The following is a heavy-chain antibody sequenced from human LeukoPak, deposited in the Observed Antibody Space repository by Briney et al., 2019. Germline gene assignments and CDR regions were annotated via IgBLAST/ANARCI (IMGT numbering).Heavy chain of an antibody. CDR1: GGSLRRTGYC. CDR3: ARHVGHDFWSGYRSVDP. V-gene: IGHV4-39*01. CDR2: IYHNGST. Sequence: PSETLPLTCTVSGGSLRRTGYCWGWIRQPPGKGLEWIGSIYHNGSTCNNPSLKSRVILSVDTSKNQFSLKLSSVTAADTAVYYCARHVGHDFWSGYRSVDPWGQGTLVTVSS. D-gene: IGHD3-3*01. J-gene: IGHJ5*02.